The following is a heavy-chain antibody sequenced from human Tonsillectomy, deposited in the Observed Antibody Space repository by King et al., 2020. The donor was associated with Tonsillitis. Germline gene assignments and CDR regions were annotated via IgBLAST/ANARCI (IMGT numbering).Heavy chain of an antibody. CDR1: GFTFSSYS. Sequence: VQLVESGGGLVKPGGSLRLSCAASGFTFSSYSMNWVRQAPGKGLEWVSSISSSSSYIYYADSVKGRFTISRDNAKNSLYLQMNSLRAEDTAVYYCARGAAVSSSFLFDYWGQGTLVTVSS. CDR2: ISSSSSYI. V-gene: IGHV3-21*01. CDR3: ARGAAVSSSFLFDY. J-gene: IGHJ4*02. D-gene: IGHD6-6*01.